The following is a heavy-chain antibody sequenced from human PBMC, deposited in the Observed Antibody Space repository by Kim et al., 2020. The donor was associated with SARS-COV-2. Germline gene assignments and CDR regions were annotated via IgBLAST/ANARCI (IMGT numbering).Heavy chain of an antibody. CDR2: IIPIFGTA. Sequence: SVKVSCKASGGTFSSYAISWVRQAPGQGLEWMGGIIPIFGTANYAQKFQGRVMITADKSTSTAYMELSSLRSEDTAVYYCARERLAAGPLPHFDYWGQGTLVTVSS. CDR3: ARERLAAGPLPHFDY. J-gene: IGHJ4*02. D-gene: IGHD2-15*01. CDR1: GGTFSSYA. V-gene: IGHV1-69*06.